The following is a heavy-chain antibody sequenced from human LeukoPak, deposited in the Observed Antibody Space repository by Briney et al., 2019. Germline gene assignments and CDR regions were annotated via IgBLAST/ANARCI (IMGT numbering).Heavy chain of an antibody. J-gene: IGHJ4*02. V-gene: IGHV4-59*08. CDR1: GGSISSYY. CDR3: ARTYCSGGSCHFDY. Sequence: SETPSLTCTVSGGSISSYYWSWIRQPPGKGLEWIGYIYYSGNTDSNPSLKSRVTISVDTSKNQFSLKLSSVTAADTAVYYCARTYCSGGSCHFDYWGQGTLVTVSS. CDR2: IYYSGNT. D-gene: IGHD2-15*01.